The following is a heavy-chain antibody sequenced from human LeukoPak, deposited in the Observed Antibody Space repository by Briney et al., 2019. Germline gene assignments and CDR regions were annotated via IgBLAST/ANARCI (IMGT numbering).Heavy chain of an antibody. CDR2: ISGSGGST. J-gene: IGHJ4*02. D-gene: IGHD2-2*01. V-gene: IGHV3-23*01. CDR1: GFTLSSYA. CDR3: AKGDIVVVPAAKDEFGFDY. Sequence: PGGSLRLSCAASGFTLSSYAMSWVRQAPGKGLEWVSAISGSGGSTDYADSGKVRFTISRDNYKNTLYLQMNRLRAEDTAVHYCAKGDIVVVPAAKDEFGFDYWGQGTLVTVSS.